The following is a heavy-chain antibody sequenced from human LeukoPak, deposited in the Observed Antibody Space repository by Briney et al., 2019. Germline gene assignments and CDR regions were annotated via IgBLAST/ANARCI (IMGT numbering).Heavy chain of an antibody. CDR1: GFTFSSYA. V-gene: IGHV3-30*09. J-gene: IGHJ4*02. CDR2: ISYDGSNK. Sequence: SGGSLRLSCAASGFTFSSYAMHWVRQAPGKGLEWVAVISYDGSNKYYADSVKGRFAISRDNSKNTLYLQMNSLRAEDTAVYYWAKGTRRITLWGGGGDYWGQGTLVTVSS. D-gene: IGHD3-16*01. CDR3: AKGTRRITLWGGGGDY.